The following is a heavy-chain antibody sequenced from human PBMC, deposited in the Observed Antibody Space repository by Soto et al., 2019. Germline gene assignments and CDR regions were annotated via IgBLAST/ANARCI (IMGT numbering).Heavy chain of an antibody. V-gene: IGHV4-59*01. D-gene: IGHD3-22*01. J-gene: IGHJ4*02. CDR2: IHHTGST. CDR3: ARSLDSSGFYFSNC. Sequence: KPXETLSLTCTVSGCFISSYYWSWIRQSPGKGLDLIGYIHHTGSTNYNPSLKSRVTMSLDTSRNQFSLKLYSVTAADTAVYYCARSLDSSGFYFSNCWGQGTLVTVSS. CDR1: GCFISSYY.